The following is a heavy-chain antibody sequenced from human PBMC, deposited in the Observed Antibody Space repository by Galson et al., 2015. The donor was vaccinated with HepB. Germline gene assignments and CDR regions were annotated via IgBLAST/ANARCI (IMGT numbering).Heavy chain of an antibody. J-gene: IGHJ4*02. Sequence: SLRLSCAASGFTFSSYAMSWVRQAPGKGLEWVSAISGSGGSTYYADSVKGRFTISRDNSKNTLYLQMNSLRAEDTAVYYCAKDSVAARRYFDYWGQGTLVTVSS. CDR2: ISGSGGST. CDR3: AKDSVAARRYFDY. D-gene: IGHD6-6*01. CDR1: GFTFSSYA. V-gene: IGHV3-23*01.